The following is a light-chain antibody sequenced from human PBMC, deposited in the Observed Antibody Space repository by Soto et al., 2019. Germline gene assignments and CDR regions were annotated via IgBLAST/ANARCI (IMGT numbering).Light chain of an antibody. V-gene: IGKV3-15*01. CDR3: QQFNSYPLT. CDR1: QSVSSN. J-gene: IGKJ4*01. CDR2: GAS. Sequence: EIVMTQSPATLSVSPGERATLSCRASQSVSSNLAWYQQKPGQAPRLLIYGASTRATGIPARFSGSGSGTEFTLTISGLQPDDFATYYCQQFNSYPLTFGGGTKVDI.